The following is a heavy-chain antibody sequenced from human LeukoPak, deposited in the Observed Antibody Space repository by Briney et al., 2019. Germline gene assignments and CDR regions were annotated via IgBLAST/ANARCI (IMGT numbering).Heavy chain of an antibody. V-gene: IGHV1-2*02. CDR1: GYTFTGYY. D-gene: IGHD4-17*01. CDR3: ARSFIDYGAMPWALDI. J-gene: IGHJ3*02. CDR2: INTNRGGT. Sequence: ASVKVSCKASGYTFTGYYMHWVRQAPGQGLEWMGWINTNRGGTNHAQKFQGRVTMTRDTSISTAYMELSRLTSDDTAAYFCARSFIDYGAMPWALDIWGQGTMVTVSS.